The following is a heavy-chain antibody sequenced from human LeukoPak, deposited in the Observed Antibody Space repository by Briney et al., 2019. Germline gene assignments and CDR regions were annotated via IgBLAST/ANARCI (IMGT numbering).Heavy chain of an antibody. J-gene: IGHJ4*02. CDR1: GYTFTSYY. CDR2: INPNSGGT. CDR3: ARPLGVMVRYPHY. D-gene: IGHD3-10*01. V-gene: IGHV1-2*02. Sequence: ASVKVSCKASGYTFTSYYMHWVRQAPGQGLEWMGWINPNSGGTKYAQKFQGRVTMTRDTSINTAYMELSRLTSDDTAVYYCARPLGVMVRYPHYWGQGALVTVSS.